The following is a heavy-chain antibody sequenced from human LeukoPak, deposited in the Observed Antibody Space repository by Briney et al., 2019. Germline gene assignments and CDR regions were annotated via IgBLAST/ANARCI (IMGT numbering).Heavy chain of an antibody. D-gene: IGHD7-27*01. CDR1: GYTFTSYD. V-gene: IGHV1-2*02. CDR2: INPNSGGT. CDR3: ARRGIEPRVWAY. J-gene: IGHJ4*02. Sequence: ASVKVSCKASGYTFTSYDINWVRQATGQGLEWMGWINPNSGGTNYAQKFQGRVTMTRDTSISTAYMELSRLRSDDTAVYYCARRGIEPRVWAYWGQGTLVTVSS.